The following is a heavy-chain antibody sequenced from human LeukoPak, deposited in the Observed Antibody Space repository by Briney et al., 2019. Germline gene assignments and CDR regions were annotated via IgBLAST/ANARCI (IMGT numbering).Heavy chain of an antibody. Sequence: GASVKVSCKASGGTFSSYAISWVRQAPGQGLEWMGGIIPIFGTANYAQKFQGRVTITADKSTSTAYMELSSLRSEDTAVYYCASDYYGSGSYRYYYYMDVWGKGTTVTVSS. CDR2: IIPIFGTA. CDR3: ASDYYGSGSYRYYYYMDV. V-gene: IGHV1-69*06. J-gene: IGHJ6*03. CDR1: GGTFSSYA. D-gene: IGHD3-10*01.